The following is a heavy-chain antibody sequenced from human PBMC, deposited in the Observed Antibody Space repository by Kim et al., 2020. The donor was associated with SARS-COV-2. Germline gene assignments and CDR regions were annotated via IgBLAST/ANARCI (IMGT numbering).Heavy chain of an antibody. V-gene: IGHV3-30*04. Sequence: GGSLRLSCAASGFTFSSYAMHWVRQAPGKGLEWVAVISYDGSNKYYTDSVKGRFTISRDNSKNTLYLQMNSLSAEDTAVYYCARDRGSSWYSLGYYYGMDVWGQGTTVTVTS. D-gene: IGHD6-13*01. CDR2: ISYDGSNK. J-gene: IGHJ6*02. CDR1: GFTFSSYA. CDR3: ARDRGSSWYSLGYYYGMDV.